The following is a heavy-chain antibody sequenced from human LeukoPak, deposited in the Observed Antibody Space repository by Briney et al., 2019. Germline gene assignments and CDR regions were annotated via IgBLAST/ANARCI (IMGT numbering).Heavy chain of an antibody. D-gene: IGHD2-2*01. V-gene: IGHV4-39*01. CDR1: GGSISSSSYY. CDR2: IYYSGST. Sequence: ASETLSLTCTVSGGSISSSSYYWGWIRQPPGKGLEWIGSIYYSGSTYYNPSLKSRVTISVDTSKNQFSLKLSSVTAADTAVYYCARAHVVPAASDAFDIWGQGTMVTVSS. J-gene: IGHJ3*02. CDR3: ARAHVVPAASDAFDI.